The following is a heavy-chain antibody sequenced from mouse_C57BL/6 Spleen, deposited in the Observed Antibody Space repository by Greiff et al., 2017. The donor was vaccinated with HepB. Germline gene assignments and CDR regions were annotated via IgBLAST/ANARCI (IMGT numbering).Heavy chain of an antibody. Sequence: EVKLVESGPELVKPGASVKIPCKASGYTFTDYDMDWVKQSHGKSLEWIGDINPNNGGTIYNQKFKGKATLTVDKSSSTAYMELRSLTSEDTAVYYCARRSNRYAMDYWGQGTSVTVSS. J-gene: IGHJ4*01. V-gene: IGHV1-18*01. CDR2: INPNNGGT. CDR3: ARRSNRYAMDY. D-gene: IGHD2-5*01. CDR1: GYTFTDYD.